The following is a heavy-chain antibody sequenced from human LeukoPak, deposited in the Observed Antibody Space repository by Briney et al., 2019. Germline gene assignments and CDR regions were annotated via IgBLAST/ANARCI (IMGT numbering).Heavy chain of an antibody. J-gene: IGHJ5*02. D-gene: IGHD3-3*01. CDR2: INHSGST. CDR1: GGSFSGYY. Sequence: SETLSLTCAVYGGSFSGYYWSWLRQPPGKGLEWIGEINHSGSTNYNPSLKSRVTISVDTSKNQFSLKLSSVTAADTAVYYCARARRGSTIFGVVINSNNWFDPWGQGTLVTVSS. CDR3: ARARRGSTIFGVVINSNNWFDP. V-gene: IGHV4-34*01.